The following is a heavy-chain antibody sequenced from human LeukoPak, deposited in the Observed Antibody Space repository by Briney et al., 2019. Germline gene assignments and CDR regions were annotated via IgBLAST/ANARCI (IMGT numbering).Heavy chain of an antibody. Sequence: GGSLRLSCAPSQFTFNAHALHWVRQAPGRGLEHLSAITSSGVETYYADSVQGRFTISRDNSKDTLYLQMSSLGPEDTATYYCVKDMSKYFDGAPYYFDSWGQGTVVTGSS. D-gene: IGHD3-9*01. CDR1: QFTFNAHA. CDR3: VKDMSKYFDGAPYYFDS. CDR2: ITSSGVET. J-gene: IGHJ4*02. V-gene: IGHV3-64D*06.